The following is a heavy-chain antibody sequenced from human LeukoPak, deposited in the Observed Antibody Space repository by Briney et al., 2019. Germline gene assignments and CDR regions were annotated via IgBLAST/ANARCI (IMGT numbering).Heavy chain of an antibody. CDR1: GFSFSSYW. D-gene: IGHD5-24*01. J-gene: IGHJ6*03. CDR2: IKHDGSED. Sequence: GGSLRLSCAASGFSFSSYWMSWVRQAPGKGLEWVANIKHDGSEDYYLDSVKGRFTISRDNAKSSMWLQMNSLRDEDTAVYYCARVEYYYYYMDVWGKGTTVTVSS. CDR3: ARVEYYYYYMDV. V-gene: IGHV3-7*01.